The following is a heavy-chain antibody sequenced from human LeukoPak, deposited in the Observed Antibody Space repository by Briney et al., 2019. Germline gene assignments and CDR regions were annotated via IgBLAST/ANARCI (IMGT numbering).Heavy chain of an antibody. Sequence: GGSLRLSCSASGFTFSSYAMHWVRQAPGKGLEYVSAISSNGGSTYYADSVKGRFTISRDSSKNTLYLQMSSLRAEDTAVYYCVPRIPYSSSWSTFDYWGQGTLVTVSS. V-gene: IGHV3-64D*06. CDR1: GFTFSSYA. CDR3: VPRIPYSSSWSTFDY. J-gene: IGHJ4*02. D-gene: IGHD6-13*01. CDR2: ISSNGGST.